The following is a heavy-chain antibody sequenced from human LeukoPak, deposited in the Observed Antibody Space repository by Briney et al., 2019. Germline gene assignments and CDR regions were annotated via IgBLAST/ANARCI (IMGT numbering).Heavy chain of an antibody. CDR2: INPNSGGT. V-gene: IGHV1-2*02. CDR3: ARGRTRRVVPAAMPGIVGAPPLGF. J-gene: IGHJ4*02. Sequence: ASVKVSCKASGYTFTAGYYMHWVRQAPGQGLEWMGWINPNSGGTNYAQKFQGRVTMTRDTSISTAYMELSRLRSDDTAVYYCARGRTRRVVPAAMPGIVGAPPLGFWGQGTLVTVSS. D-gene: IGHD2-2*01. CDR1: GYTFTAGYY.